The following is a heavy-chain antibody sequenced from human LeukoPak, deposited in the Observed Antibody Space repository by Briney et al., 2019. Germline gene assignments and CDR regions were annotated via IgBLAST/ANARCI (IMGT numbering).Heavy chain of an antibody. J-gene: IGHJ4*02. D-gene: IGHD6-13*01. CDR3: AHISSSYYYFDS. CDR2: INSDGRNT. CDR1: GFTFSSFW. Sequence: GGSLRLSCAASGFTFSSFWMHWVRQVPGKGLVWLARINSDGRNTNYADSVKGRFTISRDNAKNTLYPQMNSLRAEDTAVYYCAHISSSYYYFDSWGQGTLVTVSS. V-gene: IGHV3-74*01.